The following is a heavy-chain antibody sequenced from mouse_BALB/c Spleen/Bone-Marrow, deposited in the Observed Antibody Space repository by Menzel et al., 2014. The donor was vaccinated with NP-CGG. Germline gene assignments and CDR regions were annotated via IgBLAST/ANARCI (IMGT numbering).Heavy chain of an antibody. D-gene: IGHD1-2*01. CDR3: AKNYYYGYVAY. CDR2: INPASSTI. CDR1: GFDFSRYW. Sequence: EVHLVESGGGLVQPGGSLKLSCAASGFDFSRYWMTWVRQAPGKGLEWIGEINPASSTINYTPSLKDKFIISRDNAKNTLYLQMSKVRSEDTALCYCAKNYYYGYVAYWGQGTLVTVSA. J-gene: IGHJ3*01. V-gene: IGHV4-1*02.